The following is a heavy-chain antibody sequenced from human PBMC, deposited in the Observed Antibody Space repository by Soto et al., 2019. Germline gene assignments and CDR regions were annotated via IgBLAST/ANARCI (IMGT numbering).Heavy chain of an antibody. CDR2: IIPNFDTP. V-gene: IGHV1-69*06. D-gene: IGHD3-22*01. CDR3: ARPYYDSSGYYXXXXXX. J-gene: IGHJ4*02. CDR1: GDSFNTFA. Sequence: QMQLVQSGAEVKKPGSSVKLSCKASGDSFNTFAVTWVRQAPGQGLEWMGGIIPNFDTPNYAQKFQGRVTIIADKSTSTPYMELSSLRSEDTAVYYCARPYYDSSGYYXXXXXXWXQXTLVTVS.